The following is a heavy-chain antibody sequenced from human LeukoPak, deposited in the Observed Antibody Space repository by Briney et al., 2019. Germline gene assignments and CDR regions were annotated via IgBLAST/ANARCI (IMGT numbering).Heavy chain of an antibody. CDR1: GFTFSAYA. CDR3: AKAVKGRCSGARCYAFDY. CDR2: VVSNADST. D-gene: IGHD2-15*01. J-gene: IGHJ4*02. Sequence: PGGSLRLSCTASGFTFSAYAMNWVRQAPGKGVEGVSSVVSNADSTYYAGSVKGRFTISRDNSRNMFYLQMNKLRADDTAIYYCAKAVKGRCSGARCYAFDYWGQGTLVTVSS. V-gene: IGHV3-23*01.